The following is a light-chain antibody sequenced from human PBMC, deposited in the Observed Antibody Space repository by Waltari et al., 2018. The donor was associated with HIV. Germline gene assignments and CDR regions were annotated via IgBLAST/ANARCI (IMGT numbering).Light chain of an antibody. CDR1: KGINNA. J-gene: IGKJ1*01. Sequence: DIQMTLSPSSLSASVGDRVTITCRASKGINNALAWYQQKPGTAPKLLIYGTAILERGVPTRFSCSGSGTDYSVTISRLQAENFATYYCQEYSTTLMWTFGQGTKVEIK. CDR2: GTA. CDR3: QEYSTTLMWT. V-gene: IGKV1-NL1*01.